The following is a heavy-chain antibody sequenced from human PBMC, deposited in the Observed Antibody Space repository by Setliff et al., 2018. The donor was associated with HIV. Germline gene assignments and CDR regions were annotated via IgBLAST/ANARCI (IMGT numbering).Heavy chain of an antibody. CDR3: ARDRGSRSSNYYGPSGY. V-gene: IGHV1-69*13. CDR2: IIPLYGTP. J-gene: IGHJ4*02. CDR1: GGTLSSNA. Sequence: SVQVSCKASGGTLSSNAISWVRQAPGQGLEWMGGIIPLYGTPDFAQKFQGRLIISVDEATSTAYMELSSLRSEDTAVYFCARDRGSRSSNYYGPSGYWGQGTQVTVPQ. D-gene: IGHD3-16*01.